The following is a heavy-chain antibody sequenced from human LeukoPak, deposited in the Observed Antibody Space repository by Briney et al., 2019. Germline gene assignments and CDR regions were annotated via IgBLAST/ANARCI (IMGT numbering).Heavy chain of an antibody. J-gene: IGHJ4*02. Sequence: SETLSLTCTVSGGSISSYYWSWIRQPPGKGLEWIGSIYHSGSTYYNPSLKSRVTISVDTSKNQFSLKLSSVTAADTAVYYCARDSHCSGGSCYSGVYWGQGTLVTVSS. CDR2: IYHSGST. CDR3: ARDSHCSGGSCYSGVY. D-gene: IGHD2-15*01. CDR1: GGSISSYY. V-gene: IGHV4-38-2*02.